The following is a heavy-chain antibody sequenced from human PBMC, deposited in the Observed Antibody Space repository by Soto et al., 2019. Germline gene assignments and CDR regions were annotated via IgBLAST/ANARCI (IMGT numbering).Heavy chain of an antibody. CDR1: GDSVSSNSAA. V-gene: IGHV6-1*01. CDR3: AREGIPSHRYCSSTSCPTVTSPTWSFDY. Sequence: PSQTLSLTCAISGDSVSSNSAAWNWIRQSPSRGLEWLGRTYYRSKWYNDYAVSVKSRITINPDTSKNQFSLQLNSVTPEDTAVYYCAREGIPSHRYCSSTSCPTVTSPTWSFDYWGQGTLVTGSS. J-gene: IGHJ4*02. D-gene: IGHD2-2*01. CDR2: TYYRSKWYN.